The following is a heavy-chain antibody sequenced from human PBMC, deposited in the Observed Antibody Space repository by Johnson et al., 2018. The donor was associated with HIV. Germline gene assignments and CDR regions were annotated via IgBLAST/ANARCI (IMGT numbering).Heavy chain of an antibody. D-gene: IGHD2-15*01. Sequence: VQLVESGGGLVQPGGSLRLSCAASGFTFSSYDMHWVRQATGKGLEWVSAIGTAGDTYYPGSVKGRFTISRDNAKDSLYLQRNSLRAEDTALYYCARTIVGVVAATLRNAFDIWGQGTLVTVSS. J-gene: IGHJ3*02. V-gene: IGHV3-13*01. CDR1: GFTFSSYD. CDR3: ARTIVGVVAATLRNAFDI. CDR2: IGTAGDT.